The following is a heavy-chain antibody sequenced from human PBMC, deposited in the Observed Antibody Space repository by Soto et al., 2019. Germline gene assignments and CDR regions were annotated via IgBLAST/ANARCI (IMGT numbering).Heavy chain of an antibody. CDR2: IWYDGSNK. V-gene: IGHV3-33*01. Sequence: PGGSLRLSCAASGFTFSSYGMHWVRQAPGKGLEWVALIWYDGSNKYYADSVKGRFTISRDNSKNTMYLQMNSLRAEDTAVYYCARAQPGNYYMDVWGKGTTVTVSS. J-gene: IGHJ6*03. D-gene: IGHD6-13*01. CDR1: GFTFSSYG. CDR3: ARAQPGNYYMDV.